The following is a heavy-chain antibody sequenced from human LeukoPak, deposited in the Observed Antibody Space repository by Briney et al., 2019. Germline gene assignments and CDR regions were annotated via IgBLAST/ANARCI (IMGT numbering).Heavy chain of an antibody. J-gene: IGHJ6*03. CDR1: GGSISSGSYY. Sequence: SETLSLTCTVSGGSISSGSYYWSWIRQPPGKGLEWIGYIYYSGSTNYNPSLKSRVTISVDTSKNQFSLKLSSVTAADTAVYYCARGDFWSGYYYYYMDVWGKGTTVTVSS. V-gene: IGHV4-61*01. CDR2: IYYSGST. CDR3: ARGDFWSGYYYYYMDV. D-gene: IGHD3-3*01.